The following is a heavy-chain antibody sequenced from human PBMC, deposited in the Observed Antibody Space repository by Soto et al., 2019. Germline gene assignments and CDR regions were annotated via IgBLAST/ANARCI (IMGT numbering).Heavy chain of an antibody. CDR1: GFSFRSYG. CDR2: TTYDGGIK. D-gene: IGHD1-1*01. Sequence: GGSRRLSCAASGFSFRSYGMEWVRLAPGKGLEWVAATTYDGGIKHYVDSVKGRFTISRDNSKNTLYLQMNSLRVEDTATYYCAGALENPYFYYGINVWGQGTTDPVSS. CDR3: AGALENPYFYYGINV. J-gene: IGHJ6*02. V-gene: IGHV3-30*03.